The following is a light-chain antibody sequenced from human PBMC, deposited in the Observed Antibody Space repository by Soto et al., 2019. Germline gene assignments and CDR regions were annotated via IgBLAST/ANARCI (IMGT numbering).Light chain of an antibody. CDR3: QQRYSLPLT. CDR1: QSINIY. CDR2: DAS. J-gene: IGKJ4*01. Sequence: EIVSTQSPAALFLSPGGRATLSCRVSQSINIYLAWYQQKLGQAPRLLIYDASIRATGIPARFSGSGSGTDFTLTISSLEPEDFGVYYCQQRYSLPLTFGGGTKVDIK. V-gene: IGKV3-11*01.